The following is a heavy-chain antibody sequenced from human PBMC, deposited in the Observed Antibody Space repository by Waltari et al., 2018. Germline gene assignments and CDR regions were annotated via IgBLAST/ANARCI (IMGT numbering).Heavy chain of an antibody. J-gene: IGHJ4*02. CDR2: IYYGVST. CDR1: ACSISSTSYY. V-gene: IGHV4-39*01. Sequence: HLHESGPGLVEPSETLSLICAVSACSISSTSYYWGCIRQPPGKWLEWIGKIYYGVSTYDNPSLKSRVTMAAETSKNQFSLKWSSVTAADTAVYYCARHGGDRWLYNARTPTHIDYWGQGILVTVSS. D-gene: IGHD3-22*01. CDR3: ARHGGDRWLYNARTPTHIDY.